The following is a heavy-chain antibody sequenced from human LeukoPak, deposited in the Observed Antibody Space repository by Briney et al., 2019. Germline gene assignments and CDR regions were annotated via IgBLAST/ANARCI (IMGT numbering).Heavy chain of an antibody. CDR1: GFTFSSYG. V-gene: IGHV3-33*01. D-gene: IGHD3-3*01. Sequence: GGSLRLSCAASGFTFSSYGMHWVRQAPGKGLEWVAVIWYDGSNKYYADSVKGRFTISRDNSKNTLYLQMNSLRAEDTAVYYCARAQTYYDFWRGVDGMDVWGQGTTVTVSS. CDR3: ARAQTYYDFWRGVDGMDV. CDR2: IWYDGSNK. J-gene: IGHJ6*02.